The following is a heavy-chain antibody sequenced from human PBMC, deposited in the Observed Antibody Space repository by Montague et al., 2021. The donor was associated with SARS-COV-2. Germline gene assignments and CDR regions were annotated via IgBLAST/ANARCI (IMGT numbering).Heavy chain of an antibody. V-gene: IGHV6-1*01. J-gene: IGHJ4*02. CDR2: TYYRSKWYN. Sequence: CAISGDSVSRNSAAWNWNRQSPSKGLEWLGRTYYRSKWYNDYAVSVKGRITINPDTSKNQISLQLNSVTPEDTAVYYCARTSASSDYWGQGTLVTVSS. D-gene: IGHD1-26*01. CDR3: ARTSASSDY. CDR1: GDSVSRNSAA.